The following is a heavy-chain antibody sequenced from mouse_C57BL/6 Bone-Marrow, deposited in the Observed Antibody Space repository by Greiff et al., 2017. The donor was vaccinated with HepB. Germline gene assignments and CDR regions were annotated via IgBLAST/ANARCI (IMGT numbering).Heavy chain of an antibody. D-gene: IGHD1-1*01. CDR3: ARYGVYYYGSRPSHYAMDY. Sequence: EVKLVESVAELVRPGASVKLSCTASGFNIKNTYMHWVKQRPEQGLEWIGRIDPANGNTKYAPKFQGKATITADTSSNTAYLQLSSLTSEDTAIYYCARYGVYYYGSRPSHYAMDYWGQGTSVTVSS. V-gene: IGHV14-3*01. CDR1: GFNIKNTY. J-gene: IGHJ4*01. CDR2: IDPANGNT.